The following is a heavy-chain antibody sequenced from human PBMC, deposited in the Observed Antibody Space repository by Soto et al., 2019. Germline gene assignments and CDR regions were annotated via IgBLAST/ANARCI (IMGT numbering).Heavy chain of an antibody. CDR2: ISYDGSNK. CDR3: SRGIKGGLDA. V-gene: IGHV3-30*03. J-gene: IGHJ5*02. Sequence: QVQLAESGGGVVQPGRSLRLSCATSGFVSNDYDIHWVRQAPGNGLAWLASISYDGSNKYYADSVKGRFTISRDNSKNTLSLEINGLGAEDTALYYCSRGIKGGLDAWGPGTLVTVSS. CDR1: GFVSNDYD. D-gene: IGHD2-21*01.